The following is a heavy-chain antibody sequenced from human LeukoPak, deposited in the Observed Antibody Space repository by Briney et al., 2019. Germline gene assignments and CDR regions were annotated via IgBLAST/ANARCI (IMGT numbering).Heavy chain of an antibody. D-gene: IGHD2/OR15-2a*01. CDR1: GYSISSGYY. CDR2: IYHSGST. J-gene: IGHJ4*02. V-gene: IGHV4-38-2*01. Sequence: PSETLSLTCAVSGYSISSGYYWGWIRQPPGKGLEWIGSIYHSGSTYYNLSLKSRVTISVDTSKNQFSLKLSSVTAADTAVYYCANGGDFYYFDYWGQGTLVTVSS. CDR3: ANGGDFYYFDY.